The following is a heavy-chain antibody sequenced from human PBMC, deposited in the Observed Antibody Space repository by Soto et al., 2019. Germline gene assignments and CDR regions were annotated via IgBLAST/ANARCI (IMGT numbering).Heavy chain of an antibody. Sequence: SETLSLTCTVTDGSISSSNFHWAWVRQPPGGGLEWIGSIFHTGGTYSRPSLKGRVTMSVGTSRNQFSLKVHSVTTSDTAIYFCAGEIHGSSDYWGHGTLVTVSS. V-gene: IGHV4-39*01. J-gene: IGHJ4*01. CDR2: IFHTGGT. CDR3: AGEIHGSSDY. D-gene: IGHD6-6*01. CDR1: DGSISSSNFH.